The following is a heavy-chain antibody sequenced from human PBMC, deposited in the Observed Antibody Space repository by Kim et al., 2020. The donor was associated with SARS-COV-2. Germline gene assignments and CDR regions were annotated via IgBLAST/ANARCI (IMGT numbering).Heavy chain of an antibody. V-gene: IGHV4-34*01. CDR3: ARVLSLYYYYYGMDV. D-gene: IGHD2-2*01. CDR2: INHSGST. J-gene: IGHJ6*02. CDR1: GGSFSGYY. Sequence: SETLSLTCAVYGGSFSGYYWSWIRQPPGKGLEWIGEINHSGSTNYNPSLKSRVTISVDTSKNQFFLKLSSVTAADTTVYYCARVLSLYYYYYGMDVWGQGTTVTVSS.